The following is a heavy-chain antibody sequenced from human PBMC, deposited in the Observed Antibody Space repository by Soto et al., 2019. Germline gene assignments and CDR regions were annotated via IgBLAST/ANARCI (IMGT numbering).Heavy chain of an antibody. J-gene: IGHJ5*02. D-gene: IGHD3-10*01. CDR3: AHYVSASPAGWFDP. CDR1: GISLSTSGEA. CDR2: IYWDDDK. Sequence: QITLKESGPTLVKPTQTLTLTCTFSGISLSTSGEAVGWLRQPPGKALEWLSLIYWDDDKRCNPTLKTRLTITKDTSKNQVVLILTNMDPVDTATYYCAHYVSASPAGWFDPWGQGILVTVSS. V-gene: IGHV2-5*02.